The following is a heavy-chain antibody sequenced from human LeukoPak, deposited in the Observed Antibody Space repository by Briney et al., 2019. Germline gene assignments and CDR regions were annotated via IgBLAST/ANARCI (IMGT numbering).Heavy chain of an antibody. CDR1: GFTFSSYS. CDR2: ISSSSSYI. Sequence: GGSLRLSCAASGFTFSSYSMNWVRQAPGKGLEWVSSISSSSSYIYYADSVKGRFTISRDNAKNSLYLQMNSLRAEDTAVYYCASGRLLRYFDWLESGTGGDAFDIWGQGTMVTVSS. J-gene: IGHJ3*02. CDR3: ASGRLLRYFDWLESGTGGDAFDI. V-gene: IGHV3-21*01. D-gene: IGHD3-9*01.